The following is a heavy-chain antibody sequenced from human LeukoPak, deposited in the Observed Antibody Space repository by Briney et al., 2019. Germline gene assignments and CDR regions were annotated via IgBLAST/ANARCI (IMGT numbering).Heavy chain of an antibody. D-gene: IGHD4-17*01. CDR1: GFTFSSYS. CDR2: ISSSSYI. Sequence: PGGSLRLSCVASGFTFSSYSMNWVRQAPGKGLEWVSSISSSSYIYYADSVKGRFTISRDNAKNSLYLQMNSLRAEDTTVYYCASNIRDDYGYWGQGTLVTVSS. J-gene: IGHJ4*02. V-gene: IGHV3-21*01. CDR3: ASNIRDDYGY.